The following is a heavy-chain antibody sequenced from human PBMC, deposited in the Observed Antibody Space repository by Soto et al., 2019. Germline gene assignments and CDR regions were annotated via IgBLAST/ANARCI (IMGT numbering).Heavy chain of an antibody. CDR1: GGTFSSYA. CDR2: IIPIFGTA. Sequence: QVQLVQSGAEVKKPGSSVKVSCKASGGTFSSYAISWVRQAPGQGLEWMGGIIPIFGTANYAQKFQGRVTITADESTSTAYMERSSLRSEDTAVYYCARDPGGDGYNQGDYWGQGTLVTVSS. D-gene: IGHD5-12*01. CDR3: ARDPGGDGYNQGDY. V-gene: IGHV1-69*12. J-gene: IGHJ4*02.